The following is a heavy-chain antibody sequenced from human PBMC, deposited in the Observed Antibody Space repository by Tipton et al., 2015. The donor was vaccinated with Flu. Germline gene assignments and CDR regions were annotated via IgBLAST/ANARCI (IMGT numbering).Heavy chain of an antibody. D-gene: IGHD5-12*01. Sequence: TLSLTCSVSGDSIGSGYYWGWIRQPPGKGLEWIGEINHAGATNCNPSLKSRVTISTDTSKNQFSLKVTSLTAADTAVYYCARGSGYANAYLGSWGRGTLVTVSS. CDR3: ARGSGYANAYLGS. CDR2: INHAGAT. J-gene: IGHJ4*02. CDR1: GDSIGSGYY. V-gene: IGHV4-34*01.